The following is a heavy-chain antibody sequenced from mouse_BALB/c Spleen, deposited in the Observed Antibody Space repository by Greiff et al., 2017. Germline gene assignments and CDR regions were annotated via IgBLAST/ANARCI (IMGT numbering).Heavy chain of an antibody. V-gene: IGHV5-17*02. D-gene: IGHD2-14*01. CDR2: ISSGSSTI. CDR3: ARGGYDVGYYAMDY. CDR1: GFTFSSFG. Sequence: EVQVVESGGGLVQPGGSRKLSCAASGFTFSSFGMHWVRQAPEKGLEWVAYISSGSSTIYYADTVKGRFTISRDNPKNTLFLQMTSLRSEDTAMYYCARGGYDVGYYAMDYWGQGTSVTVSS. J-gene: IGHJ4*01.